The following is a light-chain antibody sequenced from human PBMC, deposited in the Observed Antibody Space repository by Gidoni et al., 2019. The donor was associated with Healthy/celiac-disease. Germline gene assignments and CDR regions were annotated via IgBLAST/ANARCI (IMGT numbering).Light chain of an antibody. CDR3: QQYNNWPPGP. V-gene: IGKV3-15*01. J-gene: IGKJ1*01. CDR2: GAS. CDR1: QSVSSN. Sequence: EIVMTQSPATLSVSPGERATLSCRASQSVSSNLAWYQQKPGKAPRLLIYGASTRATGIPARFSGSGSGTEFTLTISSLQSEDFAVYYCQQYNNWPPGPFGQGTKVGIK.